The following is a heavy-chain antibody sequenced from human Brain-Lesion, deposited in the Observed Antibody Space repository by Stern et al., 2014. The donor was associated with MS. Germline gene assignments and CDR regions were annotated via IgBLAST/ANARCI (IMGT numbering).Heavy chain of an antibody. Sequence: QVQLVQSGAEVKKPGASVKVSCKPSGYIFTGYYIHWVRQAPGEGLEWMASIHPKTAGTQYAQKVQGRVTMSRDTSISTAYVELSSLTSDDTAVYYCARDQRGITIFGVVTDYYYLGMDVWGQGTTVTVSS. V-gene: IGHV1-2*02. J-gene: IGHJ6*02. D-gene: IGHD3-3*01. CDR3: ARDQRGITIFGVVTDYYYLGMDV. CDR2: IHPKTAGT. CDR1: GYIFTGYY.